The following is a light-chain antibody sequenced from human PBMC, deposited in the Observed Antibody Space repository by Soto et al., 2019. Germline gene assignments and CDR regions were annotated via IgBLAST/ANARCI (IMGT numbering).Light chain of an antibody. CDR1: QGINTF. CDR2: AAS. CDR3: QQLNSCPIT. Sequence: IQLTQSPSSLSASVGDRVTITCRASQGINTFLAWYQQKAGKAPKLLIYAASTLQSGVPSRFSGSGSGTDFTLTISSLQSEDFATYYCQQLNSCPITFGQGTRLEIK. J-gene: IGKJ5*01. V-gene: IGKV1-9*01.